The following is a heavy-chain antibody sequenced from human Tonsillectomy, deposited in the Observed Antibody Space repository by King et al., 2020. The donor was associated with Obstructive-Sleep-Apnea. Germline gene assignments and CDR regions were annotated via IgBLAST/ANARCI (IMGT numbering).Heavy chain of an antibody. CDR2: ISYDGSNK. CDR1: GFTFSSYA. D-gene: IGHD2-15*01. J-gene: IGHJ6*02. CDR3: ARDLYIVVVVAATQPGQDYYGMDV. V-gene: IGHV3-30-3*01. Sequence: VQLVESGGGVVQPGRSLRLSCAASGFTFSSYAMHWVRQAPGKGLEWVAVISYDGSNKYYADSVKGRFTISRDNSKNTLYLQMNSLRAGDTAVYYCARDLYIVVVVAATQPGQDYYGMDVWGQGTTVTVSS.